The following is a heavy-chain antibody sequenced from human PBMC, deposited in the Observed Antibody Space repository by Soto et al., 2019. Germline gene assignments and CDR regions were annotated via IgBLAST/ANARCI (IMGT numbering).Heavy chain of an antibody. CDR2: ISTYNGDT. V-gene: IGHV1-18*01. CDR1: GYTFTTYG. J-gene: IGHJ5*02. D-gene: IGHD2-2*01. Sequence: VASVKVSCKASGYTFTTYGISWVRQAPGQGLEWMGWISTYNGDTNYAQKLQGRVTMTTDTSTSTAYMELRSLRSDDTAVYYCARPYCSTTSCHNWFDPWGQGTLVTV. CDR3: ARPYCSTTSCHNWFDP.